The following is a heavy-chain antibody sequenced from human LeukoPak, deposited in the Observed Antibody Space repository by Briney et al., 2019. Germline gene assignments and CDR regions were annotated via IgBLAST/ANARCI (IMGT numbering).Heavy chain of an antibody. J-gene: IGHJ5*02. Sequence: GGSLRLSCAASGFTFSSYAMSWVRQAPGKGLEWVSAISSTSNYIHYADSVKGRFTISRDNAKNSLYLQMNGLRAEDTAVYYCARDREKYCSSSSCYSHWFDPWGQGTLVTVSS. CDR2: ISSTSNYI. CDR3: ARDREKYCSSSSCYSHWFDP. V-gene: IGHV3-21*01. CDR1: GFTFSSYA. D-gene: IGHD2-2*01.